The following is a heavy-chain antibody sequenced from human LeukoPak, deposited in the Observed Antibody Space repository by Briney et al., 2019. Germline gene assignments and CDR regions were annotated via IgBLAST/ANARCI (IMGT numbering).Heavy chain of an antibody. V-gene: IGHV3-23*01. CDR1: GFTFSSYA. D-gene: IGHD1-26*01. CDR3: AKDSPERSYFGANRPYWFDP. J-gene: IGHJ5*02. Sequence: PGGSLRLSCAASGFTFSSYAMSWVRQAPGKGLEWVSAISGSGGSTYYADSVKGRFTISRDNSKNTLYLQMNSLRAEDTAVYYCAKDSPERSYFGANRPYWFDPWGQGTLVTVFS. CDR2: ISGSGGST.